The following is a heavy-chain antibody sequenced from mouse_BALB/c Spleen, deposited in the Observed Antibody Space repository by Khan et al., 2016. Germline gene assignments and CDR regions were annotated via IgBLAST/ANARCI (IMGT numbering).Heavy chain of an antibody. J-gene: IGHJ3*01. D-gene: IGHD2-4*01. V-gene: IGHV2-9*02. CDR1: GFSLTSSG. Sequence: QVRLQQSGPGLVAPSQSLSITCTVSGFSLTSSGVHWVRQPPGKGLDWLGVIWAGGSTDYNSALMSRLSITKDNSQNQVFLKMNSLQTDDTALYYCARDDQDYDAWFASWGQGTLVTVSA. CDR2: IWAGGST. CDR3: ARDDQDYDAWFAS.